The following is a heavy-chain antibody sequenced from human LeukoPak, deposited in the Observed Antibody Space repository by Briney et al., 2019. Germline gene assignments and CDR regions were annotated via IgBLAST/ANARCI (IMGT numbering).Heavy chain of an antibody. D-gene: IGHD6-13*01. CDR2: ISYDGSNK. V-gene: IGHV3-30*04. CDR3: ARDSAAGSYYYYYMDV. CDR1: GFTFSSYA. J-gene: IGHJ6*03. Sequence: PGGSLRLSCAASGFTFSSYAMHWVRQAPGKGLEWVAVISYDGSNKYYADSVKGRFTISRDNSKNTLYLQMNSLRAEDTAVYYCARDSAAGSYYYYYMDVWGKGTTVTVSS.